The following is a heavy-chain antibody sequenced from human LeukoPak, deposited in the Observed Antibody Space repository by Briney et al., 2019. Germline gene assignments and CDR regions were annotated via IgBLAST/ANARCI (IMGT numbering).Heavy chain of an antibody. CDR2: INPNSGGT. CDR3: ARGWFDYVWGSYRYHPHDWFDP. CDR1: GYTFTGYY. J-gene: IGHJ5*02. Sequence: ASVKVSCKASGYTFTGYYMHWVRQAPGQGLEWMGWINPNSGGTNYAQKFQGRVTMTRDTSISTAYMELSRLRSDDTAVYYCARGWFDYVWGSYRYHPHDWFDPWGQGTLVTVSS. V-gene: IGHV1-2*02. D-gene: IGHD3-16*02.